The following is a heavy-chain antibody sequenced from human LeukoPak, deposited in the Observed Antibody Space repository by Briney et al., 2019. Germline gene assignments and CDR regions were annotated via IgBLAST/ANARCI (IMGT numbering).Heavy chain of an antibody. CDR3: AKDAPPVAGMRGDAFDI. CDR1: GYTFSSYG. J-gene: IGHJ3*02. V-gene: IGHV1-18*01. Sequence: ASVKVSCKASGYTFSSYGISWVRQAPGQGLEWMGWISVYNGNTNYAQKLQGRVTMTTDTSTSTAYMELRSLRSDDTAVYYCAKDAPPVAGMRGDAFDIWGQGTMVTVSS. D-gene: IGHD6-19*01. CDR2: ISVYNGNT.